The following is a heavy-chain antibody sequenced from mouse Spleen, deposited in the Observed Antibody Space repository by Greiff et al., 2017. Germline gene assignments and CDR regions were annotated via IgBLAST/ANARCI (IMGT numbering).Heavy chain of an antibody. D-gene: IGHD2-2*01. CDR3: ATPIYYGYDGGLAY. V-gene: IGHV1-4*01. Sequence: VQLQQSGAELARPGASVKMSCKASGYTFTSYTMHWVKQRPGQGLEWIGYINPSSGYTNYNQKFKDKATLTADKSSSTAYMQLSSLTSEDSAVYYCATPIYYGYDGGLAYWGQGTLVTVSA. CDR2: INPSSGYT. J-gene: IGHJ3*01. CDR1: GYTFTSYT.